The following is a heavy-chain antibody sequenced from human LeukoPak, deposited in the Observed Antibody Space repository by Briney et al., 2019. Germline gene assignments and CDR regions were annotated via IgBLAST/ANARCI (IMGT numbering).Heavy chain of an antibody. D-gene: IGHD3-22*01. Sequence: PGGSLRLSCAASGFTFSLFGMTWVRQAPGKGLEWISYISSSRRTINYADSVKGRFTISRDNAKNSLYLQMNNLRAEDTSVYYCARDGDIGGYYYGPFDNWGQGTLVTVSP. CDR2: ISSSRRTI. J-gene: IGHJ4*02. CDR3: ARDGDIGGYYYGPFDN. CDR1: GFTFSLFG. V-gene: IGHV3-48*04.